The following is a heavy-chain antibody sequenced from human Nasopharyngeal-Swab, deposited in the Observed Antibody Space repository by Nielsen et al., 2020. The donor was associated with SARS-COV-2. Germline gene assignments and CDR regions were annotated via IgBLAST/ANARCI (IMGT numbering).Heavy chain of an antibody. CDR3: GRLQMVYAIVWDY. J-gene: IGHJ4*02. CDR1: GYTLNELS. CDR2: FVSEDGET. D-gene: IGHD2-8*01. V-gene: IGHV1-24*01. Sequence: ASVKVSCKVSGYTLNELSMHWVRHAPGKGLEWMGGFVSEDGETIYAQKFQGRVTMTEDTSTDTAYMDLSSLRSEDTAVYYCGRLQMVYAIVWDYWGQGTVVTVSS.